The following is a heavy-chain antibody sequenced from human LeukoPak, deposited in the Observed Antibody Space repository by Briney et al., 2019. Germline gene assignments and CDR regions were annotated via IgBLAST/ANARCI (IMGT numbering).Heavy chain of an antibody. J-gene: IGHJ4*02. CDR1: GYSFTSYG. V-gene: IGHV1-18*04. CDR2: ISTDNGNT. Sequence: ASVKVSCKSSGYSFTSYGINWVRQAPGQGLEWMGWISTDNGNTDYAQNLQGRVTMTTDTSTSTAYMEVRSLRSDDTAVYYCARAYGYGYGPLDYWGQGTLVTVSS. D-gene: IGHD5-18*01. CDR3: ARAYGYGYGPLDY.